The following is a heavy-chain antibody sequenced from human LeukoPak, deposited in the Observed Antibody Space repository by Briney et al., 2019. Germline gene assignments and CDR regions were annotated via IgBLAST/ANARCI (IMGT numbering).Heavy chain of an antibody. J-gene: IGHJ4*02. CDR1: GFTFSSYG. Sequence: GGSLRLSCAASGFTFSSYGMSWVRQAPGKGLEWVSAISGSGDSTYYADSVKGRFTTSRDNSKNTLYLQMNSLRVEDTAVYYCAKDRGIISDYWGQGTLVTVSS. CDR3: AKDRGIISDY. CDR2: ISGSGDST. D-gene: IGHD3-10*01. V-gene: IGHV3-23*01.